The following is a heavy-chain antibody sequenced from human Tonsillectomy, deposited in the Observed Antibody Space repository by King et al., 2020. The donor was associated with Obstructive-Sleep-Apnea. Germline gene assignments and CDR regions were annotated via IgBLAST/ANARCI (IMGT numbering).Heavy chain of an antibody. V-gene: IGHV2-5*02. Sequence: TLKESGPTLVKPTQTLTLTCTFSGLSLTSNGMRVAWIRQPPGKALEWLALIYWDDDKRYSPSLNSRLTITKETSTNQVVLTMTNMDPVDTATYYCARPSGGHGMDVWGQGTTVTVSS. CDR2: IYWDDDK. CDR3: ARPSGGHGMDV. J-gene: IGHJ6*02. CDR1: GLSLTSNGMR.